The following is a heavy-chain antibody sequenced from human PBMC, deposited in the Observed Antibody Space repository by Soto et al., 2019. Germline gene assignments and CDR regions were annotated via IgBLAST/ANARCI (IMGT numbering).Heavy chain of an antibody. Sequence: QVQLVESGGGVVQPGRSLRLSCAASGFTFSSYGMHWVRQAPGKGLEWVAVIWYDGSNKYYADSVKGRFTISRDNSKNTLYLQMNSLRAEDTAVYYCARDKGDCSGGSCEGGHFDYWGQGTLVTVSS. CDR1: GFTFSSYG. CDR3: ARDKGDCSGGSCEGGHFDY. V-gene: IGHV3-33*01. J-gene: IGHJ4*02. CDR2: IWYDGSNK. D-gene: IGHD2-15*01.